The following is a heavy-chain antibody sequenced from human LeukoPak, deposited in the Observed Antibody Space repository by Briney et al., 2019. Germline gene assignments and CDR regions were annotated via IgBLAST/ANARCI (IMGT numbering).Heavy chain of an antibody. Sequence: GASVKVSCKSSGGTFSSYAISWVRQAPGQELDGMGGIIPIFGTANYAQKIQGKVTITADESTSTVYMEMGSVRSAETAVYYCGRFLYGSVSRGAFDTWGQGEMVTVSS. J-gene: IGHJ3*02. CDR3: GRFLYGSVSRGAFDT. D-gene: IGHD3-10*01. CDR1: GGTFSSYA. V-gene: IGHV1-69*13. CDR2: IIPIFGTA.